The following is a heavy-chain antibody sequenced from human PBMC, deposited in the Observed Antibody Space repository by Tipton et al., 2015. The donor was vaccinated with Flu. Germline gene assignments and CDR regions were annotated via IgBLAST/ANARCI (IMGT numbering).Heavy chain of an antibody. Sequence: TLSLTCTVSGGSINNYYWSWIRQPPGKGLEWIGYIYYSGSTYYKPSLKSRVTISLDTFQNQFSLNLNSVTAADTAVYYCSRSTYYYGSGSSDYWGQGTLVTVSS. V-gene: IGHV4-59*08. CDR3: SRSTYYYGSGSSDY. CDR2: IYYSGST. J-gene: IGHJ4*02. D-gene: IGHD3-10*01. CDR1: GGSINNYY.